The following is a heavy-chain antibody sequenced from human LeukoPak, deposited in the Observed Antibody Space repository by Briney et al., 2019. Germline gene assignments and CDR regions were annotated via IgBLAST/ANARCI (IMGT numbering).Heavy chain of an antibody. CDR2: IYTSGST. CDR3: ARSSSSGYYYYFDC. Sequence: SETLSLTCTVSGGSISSYYWSWIRQPAGKGLEWIGRIYTSGSTNYNPSLKSRVTISVDKSKNQFSLKLSSVTAADTAVYYCARSSSSGYYYYFDCWGQGTLVTVSS. D-gene: IGHD3-22*01. J-gene: IGHJ4*02. CDR1: GGSISSYY. V-gene: IGHV4-4*07.